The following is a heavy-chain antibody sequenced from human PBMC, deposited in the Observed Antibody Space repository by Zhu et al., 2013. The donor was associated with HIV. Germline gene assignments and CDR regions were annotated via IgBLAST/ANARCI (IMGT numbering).Heavy chain of an antibody. J-gene: IGHJ5*02. Sequence: QVQLQESGPGLVKPSETLSLTCTVSGGSISSDYWSWIRQPPGKGLEWIGYIYYSGSTNYNPSLKSRVTISVDTSKNQFSLNLSSMTAADTAVYYCARDTGCSSSWSTSNWFDPGAREPWSPSPQ. CDR2: IYYSGST. D-gene: IGHD6-13*01. V-gene: IGHV4-59*01. CDR1: GGSISSDY. CDR3: ARDTGCSSSWSTSNWFDP.